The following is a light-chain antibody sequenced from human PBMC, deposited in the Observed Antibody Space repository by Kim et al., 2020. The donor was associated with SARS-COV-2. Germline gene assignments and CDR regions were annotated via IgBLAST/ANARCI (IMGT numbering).Light chain of an antibody. Sequence: KTVAIPCTRSSSSNASNDVHWYQQRPGSVPTTVIYEDDQRPSAVAHRFSVSIDSSSNSASLTISGLKTEDEADYYCQSYDNNTPWVFGGGTQLTVL. CDR3: QSYDNNTPWV. CDR2: EDD. V-gene: IGLV6-57*03. CDR1: SSSNASND. J-gene: IGLJ3*02.